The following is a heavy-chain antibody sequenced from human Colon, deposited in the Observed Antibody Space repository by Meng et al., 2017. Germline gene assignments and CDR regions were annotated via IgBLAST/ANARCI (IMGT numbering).Heavy chain of an antibody. CDR2: INPNSGGT. CDR3: AREYSFGRYFDY. CDR1: GYTFTGYY. V-gene: IGHV1-2*06. D-gene: IGHD5-18*01. J-gene: IGHJ4*02. Sequence: ASVKVSCKASGYTFTGYYMHWVRQAPGQGLEWMGRINPNSGGTNYAQKFQGRVTMTRDTSISTAYMELSSLRSDDTAVYYCAREYSFGRYFDYWGQGTLVTSPQ.